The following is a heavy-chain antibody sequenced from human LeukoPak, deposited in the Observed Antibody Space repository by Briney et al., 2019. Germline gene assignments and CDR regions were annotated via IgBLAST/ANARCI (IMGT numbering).Heavy chain of an antibody. CDR3: ARPGGYAFDV. J-gene: IGHJ3*01. CDR1: GFTFGNSW. D-gene: IGHD3-10*01. CDR2: INADGSTT. V-gene: IGHV3-74*01. Sequence: GGSLRLSCAASGFTFGNSWVHWVRQAPGKGLVWVSLINADGSTTTYADSVKGRFTISRDNARNTLSLQMNSLTSADTAMYYCARPGGYAFDVWGQGTMVTVSS.